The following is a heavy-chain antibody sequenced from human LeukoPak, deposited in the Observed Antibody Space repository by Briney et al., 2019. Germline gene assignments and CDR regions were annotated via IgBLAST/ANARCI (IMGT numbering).Heavy chain of an antibody. D-gene: IGHD4-17*01. J-gene: IGHJ2*01. CDR2: IYYSGST. CDR1: GGSISSYY. CDR3: ARGDYGDYVPDWYFDL. Sequence: PSETLSLTCTVSGGSISSYYWSWIRQPPGKGLEWIGYIYYSGSTYYNPSLKSRVTISVDTSKNQFSLKLSSVTAADTAVYYCARGDYGDYVPDWYFDLWGRGTLVTVSS. V-gene: IGHV4-59*08.